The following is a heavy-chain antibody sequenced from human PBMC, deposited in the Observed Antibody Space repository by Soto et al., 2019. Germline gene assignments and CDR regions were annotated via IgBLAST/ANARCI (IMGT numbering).Heavy chain of an antibody. CDR1: GGSISSGGYS. CDR3: ARAHYGDYGYGMDV. Sequence: QLQLQESGSGLVKPSQTLSLTCAVSGGSISSGGYSWSWIRQPPGKGLEWIGYIYHSGSTYYNPSLKCRVTISVDRSKNQFPLKLSSVTAANTAVYYCARAHYGDYGYGMDVWGQVTTVNVSS. D-gene: IGHD4-17*01. V-gene: IGHV4-30-2*01. J-gene: IGHJ6*02. CDR2: IYHSGST.